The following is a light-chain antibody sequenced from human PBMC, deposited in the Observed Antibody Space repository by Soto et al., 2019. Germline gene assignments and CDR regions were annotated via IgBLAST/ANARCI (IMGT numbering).Light chain of an antibody. Sequence: EIVLTQSPGTLSLSPGERAALSCGASQSVSSNYLAWYQQKPGQAPRLLIYGASNRATGIPDRFSGSGSGTDSTLTISRLEPEDFAVYYCHQYGSSPSTFGQGTQVDIK. CDR3: HQYGSSPST. CDR1: QSVSSNY. J-gene: IGKJ1*01. CDR2: GAS. V-gene: IGKV3-20*01.